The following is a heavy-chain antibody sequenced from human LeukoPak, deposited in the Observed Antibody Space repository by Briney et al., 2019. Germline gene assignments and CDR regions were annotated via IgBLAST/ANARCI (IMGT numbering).Heavy chain of an antibody. CDR1: GGSISSRSYY. Sequence: SETLSLTCTVSGGSISSRSYYWGWIRQPPGKGLEWIGNIYYSGSSYYNPSLKSRVTISVDTSKNQFSLKLSSVTAADTAVYYCARDRYYDSSGYYRPLFDYWGQGTLVTVSS. D-gene: IGHD3-22*01. J-gene: IGHJ4*02. CDR3: ARDRYYDSSGYYRPLFDY. V-gene: IGHV4-39*07. CDR2: IYYSGSS.